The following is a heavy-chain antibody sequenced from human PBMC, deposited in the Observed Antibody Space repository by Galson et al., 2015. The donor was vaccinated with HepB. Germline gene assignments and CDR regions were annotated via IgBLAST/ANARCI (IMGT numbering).Heavy chain of an antibody. CDR2: ISGSGGST. D-gene: IGHD2-2*01. Sequence: SLRLSCAASGFTFSSYAMSWVRQSPGKGLEWVSAISGSGGSTYYADSVRGRFTISRDNSKNTLYLQMNSLRAEDTAVYYCARDSCNSTSCYDYWGPGTLVTVSS. V-gene: IGHV3-23*01. J-gene: IGHJ4*02. CDR3: ARDSCNSTSCYDY. CDR1: GFTFSSYA.